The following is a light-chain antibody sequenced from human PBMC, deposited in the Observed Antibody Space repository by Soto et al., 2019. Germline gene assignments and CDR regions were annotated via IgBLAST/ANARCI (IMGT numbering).Light chain of an antibody. CDR2: GAS. CDR1: ESVSSH. J-gene: IGKJ1*01. V-gene: IGKV3-15*01. Sequence: EIVLTQSPATLSLSPGERATLSCRASESVSSHVAWYQQKPGQTPRLLIYGASTRATGIPARFSGCGSGTEFTLTISSLQSEDFAVYYCQQYKNWPPWTFGQGTKVDIK. CDR3: QQYKNWPPWT.